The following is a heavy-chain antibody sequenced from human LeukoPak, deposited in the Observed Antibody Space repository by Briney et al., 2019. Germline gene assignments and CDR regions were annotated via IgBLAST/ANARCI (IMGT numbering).Heavy chain of an antibody. D-gene: IGHD5-18*01. CDR3: ARVFGYSYGPTEYYFDY. J-gene: IGHJ4*02. V-gene: IGHV3-21*01. CDR1: GFTLSSYS. Sequence: GGSLRLSCAASGFTLSSYSMNWVRRAPGKGLEWVSSISSSSSYIYYADSVKGRFTISRDNAKNSLYLQMNSLRAEDTAVYYCARVFGYSYGPTEYYFDYWGQGTLVTVSS. CDR2: ISSSSSYI.